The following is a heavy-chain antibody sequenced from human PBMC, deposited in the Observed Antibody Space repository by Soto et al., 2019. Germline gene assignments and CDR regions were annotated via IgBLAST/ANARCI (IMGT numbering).Heavy chain of an antibody. D-gene: IGHD2-2*01. Sequence: GGSLRLSCVASGFAFRTYGMSWIRQTPGQGLEWVSAINAGGRGAYYADSVKGRFIISRDNSKNTLYLQMNSLRAEDSAVYYCAKDRACSSATCYQADWGQGTLVTVSS. CDR1: GFAFRTYG. J-gene: IGHJ4*02. CDR3: AKDRACSSATCYQAD. CDR2: INAGGRGA. V-gene: IGHV3-23*01.